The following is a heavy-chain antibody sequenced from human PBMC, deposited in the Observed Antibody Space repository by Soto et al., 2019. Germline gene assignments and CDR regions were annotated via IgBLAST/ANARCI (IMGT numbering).Heavy chain of an antibody. D-gene: IGHD6-13*01. J-gene: IGHJ3*02. CDR1: GYTFSAYY. CDR2: TNPNSGGT. V-gene: IGHV1-2*02. Sequence: QVQLEQSGPEVKQNGASVKVSCKASGYTFSAYYMHWVRQAPGQGLEWMGWTNPNSGGTNYAQKFQGRVTMTRDSSISTGYMEVNGLRPDDTAVYYCARGAGAAGTPGTVRFAVDIWGQGTMVTVSS. CDR3: ARGAGAAGTPGTVRFAVDI.